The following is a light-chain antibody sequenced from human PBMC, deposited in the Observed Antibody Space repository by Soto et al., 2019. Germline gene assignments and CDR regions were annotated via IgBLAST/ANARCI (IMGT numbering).Light chain of an antibody. CDR3: QQYNSYPWT. CDR2: KAS. Sequence: DIQMTQSPSTLSASVGDRVTITCRASQSISSWLAWYQQKPGKAPKLLIYKASGLESGVPSRFSGSGSGTEFTLTISSLQPDDFATYYCQQYNSYPWTFGQGTRW. V-gene: IGKV1-5*03. J-gene: IGKJ1*01. CDR1: QSISSW.